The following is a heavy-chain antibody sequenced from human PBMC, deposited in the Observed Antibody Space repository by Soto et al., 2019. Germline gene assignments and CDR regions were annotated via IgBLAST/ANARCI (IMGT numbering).Heavy chain of an antibody. D-gene: IGHD3-22*01. CDR2: IVVGSGNT. CDR1: GFTFTSSA. Sequence: ASVKVSCKASGFTFTSSAVQWERQARGQRLEWIGWIVVGSGNTNYAQKFQERVTITRDMSTSTAYMELSSLRSEDTAVYYCAAEGGYYDSSGYYVDYGMDVWGQGTTVTVSS. J-gene: IGHJ6*02. V-gene: IGHV1-58*01. CDR3: AAEGGYYDSSGYYVDYGMDV.